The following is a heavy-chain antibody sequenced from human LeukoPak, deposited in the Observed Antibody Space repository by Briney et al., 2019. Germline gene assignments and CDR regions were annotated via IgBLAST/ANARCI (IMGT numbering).Heavy chain of an antibody. J-gene: IGHJ4*02. D-gene: IGHD1-20*01. Sequence: SETPSHTCTVSGGSISSGGYYWSWIRQHPGKGLEWIGYIYYSGSTYYNPSLKSRVTISVDTSKSQFSLKLSSVTAADTAVYYCARASATIGITLSESFDYWGQGTLVTVSS. CDR1: GGSISSGGYY. CDR3: ARASATIGITLSESFDY. V-gene: IGHV4-31*03. CDR2: IYYSGST.